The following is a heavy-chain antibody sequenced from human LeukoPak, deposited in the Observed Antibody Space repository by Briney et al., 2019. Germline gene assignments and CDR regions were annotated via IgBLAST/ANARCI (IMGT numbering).Heavy chain of an antibody. CDR1: GYTFTGYY. CDR2: INPNSGGT. Sequence: ASVKVSCKASGYTFTGYYMHWVRQAPGQGLEWMGWINPNSGGTNYAQKFQGWVTMTRDTSISTAYMELSRLRSDDTAVYYCARGLPYYYDSSGYCYFDYWGQGTLVTVSS. CDR3: ARGLPYYYDSSGYCYFDY. V-gene: IGHV1-2*04. D-gene: IGHD3-22*01. J-gene: IGHJ4*02.